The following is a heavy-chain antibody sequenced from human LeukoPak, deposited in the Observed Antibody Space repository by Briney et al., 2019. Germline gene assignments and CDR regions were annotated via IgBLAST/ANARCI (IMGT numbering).Heavy chain of an antibody. CDR3: ARAHPHFDY. J-gene: IGHJ4*02. CDR1: GGSISSYY. Sequence: SETLSLTFTVSGGSISSYYWRWIRQPPGKGLEWIGYIYYSGITNYNPSLKSRVTISVDTSKNQFSPKLSSVTAADTAVYYCARAHPHFDYWGQGTLVTVSS. CDR2: IYYSGIT. V-gene: IGHV4-59*01.